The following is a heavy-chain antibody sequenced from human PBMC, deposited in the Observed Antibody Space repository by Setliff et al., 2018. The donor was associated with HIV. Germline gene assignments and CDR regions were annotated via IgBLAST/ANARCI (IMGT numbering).Heavy chain of an antibody. D-gene: IGHD3-16*02. CDR1: GFTFSSYS. CDR3: AKDLRSYRCSIASCSHMDV. CDR2: ISSSSSYI. Sequence: KPGGSLRLSCAASGFTFSSYSMNWVRQAPGKGLEWVSSISSSSSYIYYADSVKGRFTISGDNSKNTLYLQMNSLRSEDAAVYYCAKDLRSYRCSIASCSHMDVWGKGTTVTVSS. V-gene: IGHV3-21*01. J-gene: IGHJ6*03.